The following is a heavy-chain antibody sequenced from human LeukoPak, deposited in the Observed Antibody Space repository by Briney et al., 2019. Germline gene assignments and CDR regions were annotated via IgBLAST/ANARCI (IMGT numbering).Heavy chain of an antibody. J-gene: IGHJ4*02. CDR2: TYYRSKWYF. CDR1: GDSVSSNSAA. V-gene: IGHV6-1*01. Sequence: SQTLSLTCAISGDSVSSNSAAWNWIRQSPSRGLEWLGRTYYRSKWYFDYAVSLKSRITINPDTSKNQFSLQLNSVAPEDTAVYCCVRDAPGGTTVFDYWGQGTLVTVSS. CDR3: VRDAPGGTTVFDY. D-gene: IGHD1-14*01.